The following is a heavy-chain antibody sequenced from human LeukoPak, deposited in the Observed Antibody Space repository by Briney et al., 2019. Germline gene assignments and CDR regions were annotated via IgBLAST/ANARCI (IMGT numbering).Heavy chain of an antibody. V-gene: IGHV1-3*04. J-gene: IGHJ4*02. CDR1: GFTFSNSA. CDR3: VRCSETYEYYFNF. D-gene: IGHD3-10*02. CDR2: INTISGIT. Sequence: GASVEVSCKASGFTFSNSAIHWVRQAPGQGLEWVGFINTISGITKYLQKFQGRVTITRDTSASTAYMELSSLTSEDTALYYCVRCSETYEYYFNFWGQGTLVTVSS.